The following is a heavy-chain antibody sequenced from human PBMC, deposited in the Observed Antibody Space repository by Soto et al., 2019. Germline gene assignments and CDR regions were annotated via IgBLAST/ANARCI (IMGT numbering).Heavy chain of an antibody. CDR2: ISSSSTYI. CDR3: ASHPRDSSGYWYYFDY. CDR1: GFTFRSYS. Sequence: GGSLRLSCAASGFTFRSYSMNWVRQAPGKGLEWVSSISSSSTYIDYADSVKGRFTISRDNAKNSLYLQMNSLRAEDTAVYYCASHPRDSSGYWYYFDYWGQGTLVTVSS. D-gene: IGHD3-22*01. J-gene: IGHJ4*02. V-gene: IGHV3-21*01.